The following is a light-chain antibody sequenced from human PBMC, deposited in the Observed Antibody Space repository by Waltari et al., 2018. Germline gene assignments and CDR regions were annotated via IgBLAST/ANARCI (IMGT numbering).Light chain of an antibody. Sequence: EIVLTQSPGTLPLSPGERATISCRASQSVSRCLAWYQQKPGQAPRLRISDEPSRATGIAARRSGSGSGTDYSIIISRLEAEDFAVYYCQKYDRLPATFGQGTKVEIK. CDR3: QKYDRLPAT. J-gene: IGKJ1*01. V-gene: IGKV3-20*01. CDR2: DEP. CDR1: QSVSRC.